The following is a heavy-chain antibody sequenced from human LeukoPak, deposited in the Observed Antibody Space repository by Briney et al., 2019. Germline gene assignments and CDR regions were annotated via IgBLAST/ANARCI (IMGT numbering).Heavy chain of an antibody. D-gene: IGHD5-12*01. CDR3: ARESGYAVGDY. Sequence: PGGSLRLSCAASGFTVRSKYMSWVRQAPGKGLEWVSVIYSGGSTYYADSVKGRFSISRDNTKNTLYLQMNSLRVEDTAVYYCARESGYAVGDYWGQGTLVTVSS. J-gene: IGHJ4*02. CDR1: GFTVRSKY. V-gene: IGHV3-66*01. CDR2: IYSGGST.